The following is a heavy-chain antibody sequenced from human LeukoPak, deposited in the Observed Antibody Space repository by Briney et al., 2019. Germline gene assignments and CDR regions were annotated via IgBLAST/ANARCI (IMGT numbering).Heavy chain of an antibody. D-gene: IGHD3-22*01. Sequence: ASVKVSCKASGGTFSSYAISWVRQAPGQGLEWMGGIIPIFGTANYAQKFQGRVTITADESTSTAYMELSSLRSEDTAVYYCARDTNHNYYDSSGYYFDYWGQGTLVTVSS. CDR1: GGTFSSYA. CDR3: ARDTNHNYYDSSGYYFDY. V-gene: IGHV1-69*01. CDR2: IIPIFGTA. J-gene: IGHJ4*02.